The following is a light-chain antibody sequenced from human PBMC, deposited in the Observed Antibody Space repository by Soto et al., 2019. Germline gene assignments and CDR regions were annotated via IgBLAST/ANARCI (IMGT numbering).Light chain of an antibody. V-gene: IGKV3-20*01. J-gene: IGKJ5*01. CDR1: QSVSSSY. CDR2: GAS. Sequence: EIVLTQSPGTLSLSPGERATLSCRASQSVSSSYLAWYQQKPGQAPRLLIYGASSRATGIPDRFSGSGSGTDFTLTISRLEPEDFAVYYCQQYDSYLVTFGQGTRLEIK. CDR3: QQYDSYLVT.